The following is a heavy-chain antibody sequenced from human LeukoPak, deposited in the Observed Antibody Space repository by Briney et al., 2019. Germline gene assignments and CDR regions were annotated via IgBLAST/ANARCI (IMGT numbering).Heavy chain of an antibody. D-gene: IGHD2-8*01. CDR2: IIPILGIA. CDR3: ARDYCTNGVCYPWTD. J-gene: IGHJ4*02. Sequence: GSSVKVSCKASGGTFSSYAISWVRQAPGQGLEWMGRIIPILGIANYAQKFQGRVTITADKSTSTAYMDLSSLRSEDTAVYYCARDYCTNGVCYPWTDWGQGTLVTVSS. V-gene: IGHV1-69*04. CDR1: GGTFSSYA.